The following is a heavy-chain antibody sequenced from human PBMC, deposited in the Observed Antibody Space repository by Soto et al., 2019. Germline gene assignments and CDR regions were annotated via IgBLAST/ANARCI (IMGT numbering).Heavy chain of an antibody. CDR2: ISSSGGFI. J-gene: IGHJ4*02. D-gene: IGHD1-1*01. Sequence: PGGSLRLSCAASGFTFHSYSINWVRLAPGKGLEWVSSISSSGGFIFYADSVKGRFTISRDDASNSVYLKMNRLRAEDTAVYYCARNNDFDYWGQGTLVTVPQ. CDR1: GFTFHSYS. V-gene: IGHV3-21*01. CDR3: ARNNDFDY.